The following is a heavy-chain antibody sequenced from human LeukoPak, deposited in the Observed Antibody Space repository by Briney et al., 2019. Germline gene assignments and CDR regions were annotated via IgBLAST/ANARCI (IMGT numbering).Heavy chain of an antibody. J-gene: IGHJ4*02. V-gene: IGHV3-9*01. Sequence: GRSLRLSCAASGFTFDDYAMHWVRQAPGKGLEWVSGISWNSGSIGYADSVKGRFTISRDNAKNSLYLRMNSLRAEDTALYYCAKDKRSSGWLGYFDYWGQGTLVTVSS. CDR2: ISWNSGSI. D-gene: IGHD6-19*01. CDR3: AKDKRSSGWLGYFDY. CDR1: GFTFDDYA.